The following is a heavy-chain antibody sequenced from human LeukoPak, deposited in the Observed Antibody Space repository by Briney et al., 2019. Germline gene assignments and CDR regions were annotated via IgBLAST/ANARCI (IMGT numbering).Heavy chain of an antibody. CDR3: ARIPHEARLEWLSGYNYYYMDV. Sequence: PSETLSLTCTVSGGSLSSSSYYWGWIRQPPGKGLEWIGSIHYSGSTYYNPSLKSRVTISVDTSKNQFSLKLSSVTAADTAVYYCARIPHEARLEWLSGYNYYYMDVWGKGTTVTVSS. CDR1: GGSLSSSSYY. J-gene: IGHJ6*03. CDR2: IHYSGST. D-gene: IGHD3-3*01. V-gene: IGHV4-39*01.